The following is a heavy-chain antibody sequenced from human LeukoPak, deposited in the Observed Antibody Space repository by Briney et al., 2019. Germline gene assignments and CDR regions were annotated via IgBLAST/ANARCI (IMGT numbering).Heavy chain of an antibody. CDR1: GGSISSYY. J-gene: IGHJ5*02. CDR2: IYTSGST. D-gene: IGHD4-17*01. V-gene: IGHV4-4*07. Sequence: SETLSLTCTVSGGSISSYYWSWIRQPAGKGLEWIGRIYTSGSTNYNPSLKSRVTTSVDTSKNQFSLKLSSVTAADTAVYYCARGIYGDYSWWVSPNWFDPWGQGTLVTVSS. CDR3: ARGIYGDYSWWVSPNWFDP.